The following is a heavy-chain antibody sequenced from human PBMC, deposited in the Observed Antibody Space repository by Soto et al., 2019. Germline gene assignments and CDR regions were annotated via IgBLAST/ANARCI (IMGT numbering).Heavy chain of an antibody. J-gene: IGHJ6*02. CDR3: AKGWACSRTSGYYYYGMDF. CDR1: GFTFDDYT. D-gene: IGHD2-2*01. CDR2: ISWDGGST. Sequence: EVQLVESGGVVVQPGGSLRLSCAASGFTFDDYTMHWVRQAPGKGLEWVSLISWDGGSTYYADSVKGRFTISRDNSKNSLYLQMYSLRTEDTALYYCAKGWACSRTSGYYYYGMDFWGQGTTVTVSS. V-gene: IGHV3-43*01.